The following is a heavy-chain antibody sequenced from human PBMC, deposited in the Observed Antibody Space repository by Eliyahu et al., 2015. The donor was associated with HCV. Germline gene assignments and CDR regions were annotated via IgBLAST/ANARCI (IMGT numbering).Heavy chain of an antibody. V-gene: IGHV4-59*01. J-gene: IGHJ5*02. CDR3: ARVVWFGDFRDNRFDP. Sequence: QVQLQESGPGLVKPSETLSLTCTVXGGXISGYYWSWIRQPPGKGLEWIGSIFYSGSTIYNPSLKSRVTISLDTSQNQFSLKLTSVTAADTAVYYCARVVWFGDFRDNRFDPWGQGTMVTVSS. CDR2: IFYSGST. D-gene: IGHD3-10*01. CDR1: GGXISGYY.